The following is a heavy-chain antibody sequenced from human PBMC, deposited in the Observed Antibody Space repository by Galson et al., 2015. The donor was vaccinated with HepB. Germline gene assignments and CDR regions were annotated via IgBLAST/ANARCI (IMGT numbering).Heavy chain of an antibody. Sequence: QSGAEVKKPGESLKISCKGSGYSFTSYWVGWVRQMPGKGLEWMGIIYPGDSDTRYSPSFQGQVTISADKSISTAYLQWSSLKASDTAMYYCARLGYYYDSSGPLPRTKGHYYYYYMDVWGKGTTVTVSS. CDR3: ARLGYYYDSSGPLPRTKGHYYYYYMDV. CDR1: GYSFTSYW. CDR2: IYPGDSDT. V-gene: IGHV5-51*01. D-gene: IGHD3-22*01. J-gene: IGHJ6*03.